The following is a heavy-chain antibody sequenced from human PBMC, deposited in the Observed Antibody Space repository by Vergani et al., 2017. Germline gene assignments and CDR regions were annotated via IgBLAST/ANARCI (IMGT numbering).Heavy chain of an antibody. J-gene: IGHJ5*02. CDR1: GGTFSSYA. Sequence: QVQLVQSGAEVKKPGSSVKVSCKASGGTFSSYAISWVRQAPGQGLEWMGRIIPIFGTANYAQKFQGRVTITADESTSTAYMELSSLRSEDTAVYYCAREYLNYYGSGSYYNVQINWFDPWGQGTLVTVSS. V-gene: IGHV1-69*13. D-gene: IGHD3-10*01. CDR2: IIPIFGTA. CDR3: AREYLNYYGSGSYYNVQINWFDP.